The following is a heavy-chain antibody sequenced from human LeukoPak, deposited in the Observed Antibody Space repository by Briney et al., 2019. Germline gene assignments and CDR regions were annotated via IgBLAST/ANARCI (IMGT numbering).Heavy chain of an antibody. CDR2: IYYSGST. J-gene: IGHJ3*02. D-gene: IGHD2-21*01. CDR1: GGSISSGNYY. CDR3: ARVLPREGGAHAFDI. Sequence: SQTLSLTCTVSGGSISSGNYYYSWIRQHPGKGLEWIGYIYYSGSTYYNPSLKSRVTISVDTSKNQFSLKLSSVTAADTAVYYCARVLPREGGAHAFDIWGQGTMVTVSS. V-gene: IGHV4-31*03.